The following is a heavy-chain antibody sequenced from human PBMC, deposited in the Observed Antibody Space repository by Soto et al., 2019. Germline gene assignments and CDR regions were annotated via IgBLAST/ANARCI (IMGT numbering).Heavy chain of an antibody. CDR1: NFSISSGYD. D-gene: IGHD1-26*01. Sequence: SESLSLTCVVSNFSISSGYDGGWIRQSPGKGLEWIASIYRSGTTSYNPSLKSRVTISVDPSKHQFSLMLTAVTAADTAVYYCARTHSGSYYSVFNYWGRGPLVTVSS. CDR2: IYRSGTT. V-gene: IGHV4-38-2*01. CDR3: ARTHSGSYYSVFNY. J-gene: IGHJ4*02.